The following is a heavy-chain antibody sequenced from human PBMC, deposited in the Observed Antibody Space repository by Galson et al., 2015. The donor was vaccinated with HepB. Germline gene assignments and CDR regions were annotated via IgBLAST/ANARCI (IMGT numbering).Heavy chain of an antibody. J-gene: IGHJ5*02. CDR3: ARQPQWLVQGSWFDP. D-gene: IGHD6-19*01. CDR1: GYTFTSYG. CDR2: ISAYNGNT. V-gene: IGHV1-18*04. Sequence: SVKVSCKASGYTFTSYGISWVRQAPGQGLEWMGWISAYNGNTNYAQKPQGRVTMTTDTSTSTAYMELRSLRSDDTAVYYCARQPQWLVQGSWFDPWGQGTLVTVSS.